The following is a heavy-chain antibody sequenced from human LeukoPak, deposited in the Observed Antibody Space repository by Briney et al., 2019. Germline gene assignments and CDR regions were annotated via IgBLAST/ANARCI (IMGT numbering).Heavy chain of an antibody. D-gene: IGHD3-16*01. Sequence: GGSLRLSCAASGFTFSSYAMHWVRQAPGKGLEWVAVISYDGSNKYYADSVKGRFTISRDNSKNTLYLQMNSLRAEDTAVYYCARGRENWDNWFDPWGQGTLVTVSS. V-gene: IGHV3-30-3*01. CDR1: GFTFSSYA. J-gene: IGHJ5*02. CDR2: ISYDGSNK. CDR3: ARGRENWDNWFDP.